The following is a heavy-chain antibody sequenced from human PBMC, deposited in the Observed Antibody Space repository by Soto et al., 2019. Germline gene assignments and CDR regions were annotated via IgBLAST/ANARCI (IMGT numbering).Heavy chain of an antibody. V-gene: IGHV3-49*04. Sequence: GGCLGPSCSTFGFTFGVFSISWVRPGPGEGLEWVGFIRSKAYGGTTEYAASVTGRFTISRDDSNSIAYLQMNSLKTEDTAVYYCTRKNVYVGYYYGMDVWGQGTTVTVSS. CDR3: TRKNVYVGYYYGMDV. CDR2: IRSKAYGGTT. D-gene: IGHD1-1*01. CDR1: GFTFGVFS. J-gene: IGHJ6*02.